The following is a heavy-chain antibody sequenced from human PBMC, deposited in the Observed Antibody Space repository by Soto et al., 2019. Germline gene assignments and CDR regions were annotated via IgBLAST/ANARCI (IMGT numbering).Heavy chain of an antibody. J-gene: IGHJ3*01. D-gene: IGHD3-22*01. CDR1: GFIFGYYG. CDR3: ASTNYESGGFLYAFDL. Sequence: QVQLVESGGGVVQPGRSLRLSCEGSGFIFGYYGVHWVRQAPGRGLEWVTAISSSGDNEFYADSVKGRFTISRDNSRNTVYVPIHSLTSEDTAVYYCASTNYESGGFLYAFDLWGQGTMVTVSS. V-gene: IGHV3-30*03. CDR2: ISSSGDNE.